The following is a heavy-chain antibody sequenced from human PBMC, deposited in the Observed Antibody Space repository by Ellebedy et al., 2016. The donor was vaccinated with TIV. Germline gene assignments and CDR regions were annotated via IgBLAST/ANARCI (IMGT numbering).Heavy chain of an antibody. CDR1: GGPTSSSSSFY. V-gene: IGHV4-39*01. CDR2: VYYRGST. J-gene: IGHJ5*02. CDR3: ARHPLKDIVVVVATRSNYFDP. Sequence: MPSETLSLTCSVPGGPTSSSSSFYWGWIRQPPGKGLEWIGSVYYRGSTYYNPSLKSRVTVSVDTSKNQFSLKLSSVTAADTGVHYCARHPLKDIVVVVATRSNYFDPWGQGTLVTVSS. D-gene: IGHD2-15*01.